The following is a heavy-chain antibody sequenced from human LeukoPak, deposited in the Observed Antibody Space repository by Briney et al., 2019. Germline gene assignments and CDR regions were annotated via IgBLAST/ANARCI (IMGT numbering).Heavy chain of an antibody. CDR2: ISYDGSNK. V-gene: IGHV3-30*18. Sequence: GGSLRLSCAASGFTFSSYGMHWVRQAPGKGLEWVAVISYDGSNKYYADSVKGRFTISRDNSKNTLYLQMNSLRAEDTAVYYCAKEAHYGDYELDYWGQGTLVTVSS. D-gene: IGHD4-17*01. CDR3: AKEAHYGDYELDY. CDR1: GFTFSSYG. J-gene: IGHJ4*02.